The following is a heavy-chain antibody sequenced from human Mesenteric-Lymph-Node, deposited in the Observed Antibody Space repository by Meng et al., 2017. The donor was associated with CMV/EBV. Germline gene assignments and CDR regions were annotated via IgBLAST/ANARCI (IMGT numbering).Heavy chain of an antibody. J-gene: IGHJ4*02. V-gene: IGHV1-2*02. D-gene: IGHD7-27*01. CDR1: GYTFTGYY. CDR2: INPKSGGT. CDR3: ARDKMMGIPRYYFDH. Sequence: ASVKVSCKASGYTFTGYYLHWVRQAPGQGLEWMGWINPKSGGTNYGQKFEGRVTMTRETSISTAYMELSGLRSDDTAFYYCARDKMMGIPRYYFDHWGQGTLVTVSS.